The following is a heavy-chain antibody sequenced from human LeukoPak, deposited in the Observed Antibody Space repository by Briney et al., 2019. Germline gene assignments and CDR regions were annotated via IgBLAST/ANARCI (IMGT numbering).Heavy chain of an antibody. D-gene: IGHD2-21*01. Sequence: ASVKVSCKTSGYTFTGYYMHWVRQAPGQGLEWMGWINPNSGGTNSAEEFQGRVTMTRDTCISTAYMELSRLRSDNTAVYFCARGRIDYSLDYWGQGTLVTVSS. V-gene: IGHV1-2*02. CDR3: ARGRIDYSLDY. CDR1: GYTFTGYY. J-gene: IGHJ4*02. CDR2: INPNSGGT.